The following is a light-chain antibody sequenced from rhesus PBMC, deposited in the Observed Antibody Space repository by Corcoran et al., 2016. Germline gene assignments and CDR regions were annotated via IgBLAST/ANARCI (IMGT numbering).Light chain of an antibody. CDR1: QSVSSS. CDR3: QQYSNWPLT. V-gene: IGKV3-42*03. CDR2: GTS. Sequence: EIVLTQSPATLSLSPGERATLSCRASQSVSSSLAWYQQKPEQASRLLIYGTSSRATVIPDRFSGSGSGTDFTITISSLEPEDFAVYYCQQYSNWPLTFGGGTKVEIK. J-gene: IGKJ4*01.